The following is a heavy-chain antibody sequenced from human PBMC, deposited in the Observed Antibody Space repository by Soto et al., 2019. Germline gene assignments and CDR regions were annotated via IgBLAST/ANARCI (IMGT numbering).Heavy chain of an antibody. CDR1: GGTFGNHG. D-gene: IGHD5-18*01. V-gene: IGHV1-69*13. Sequence: SVKVSCKASGGTFGNHGIAWVRQAPGLGLEWMGGLIAMLGTPTYARKVQGRATITADESLTSSYLELRSLRSEDTAVYFCARGAMANFDYWGQGTVVTVSS. J-gene: IGHJ4*02. CDR2: LIAMLGTP. CDR3: ARGAMANFDY.